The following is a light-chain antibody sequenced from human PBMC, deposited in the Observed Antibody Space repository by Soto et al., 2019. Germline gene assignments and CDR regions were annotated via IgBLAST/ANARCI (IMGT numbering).Light chain of an antibody. CDR1: QDVNKW. V-gene: IGKV1D-16*01. J-gene: IGKJ4*01. Sequence: DIQMTQSPSSLSASVGDRVTITCRASQDVNKWLAWYQQKPEKAPKSLIYAASSLRGGVPSRFSGSGSRTQFTLTISSLQAEDGGTYYCQQYNTYPLTCGGGTKVEI. CDR2: AAS. CDR3: QQYNTYPLT.